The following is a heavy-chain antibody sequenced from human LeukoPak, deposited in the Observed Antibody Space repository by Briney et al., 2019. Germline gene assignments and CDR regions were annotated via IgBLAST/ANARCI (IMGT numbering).Heavy chain of an antibody. Sequence: GGSLRLSCTASGFTFRNYAMSWVRRAPGKGLEWVSAISGSGGATDYADSVKGRFTVSKDISKNTWYLQMNSLRAEDTAVYYCAKAVRELLFPDYFDYWGQGILVTVPS. CDR3: AKAVRELLFPDYFDY. CDR2: ISGSGGAT. J-gene: IGHJ4*02. CDR1: GFTFRNYA. V-gene: IGHV3-23*01. D-gene: IGHD1-26*01.